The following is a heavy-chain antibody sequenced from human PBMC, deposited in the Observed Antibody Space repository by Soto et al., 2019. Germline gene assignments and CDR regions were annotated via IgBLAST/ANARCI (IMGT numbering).Heavy chain of an antibody. CDR1: GFTFRRFT. D-gene: IGHD6-13*01. CDR3: TRDASRDSSARGWFDP. V-gene: IGHV3-21*01. CDR2: ISSNSAYI. J-gene: IGHJ5*02. Sequence: PGGSLRLSCAASGFTFRRFTMNWVRQAPGKGLEWVSTISSNSAYIYYTDALRGRFTISRDNAKNSLHLQMNSLRAEDTAVYYCTRDASRDSSARGWFDPWGPGTLVNVSS.